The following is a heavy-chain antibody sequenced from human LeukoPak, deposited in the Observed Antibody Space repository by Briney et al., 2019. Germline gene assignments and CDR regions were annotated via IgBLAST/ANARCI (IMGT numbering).Heavy chain of an antibody. Sequence: GGSLRLSCATSGFTFSSYGMHWVRQAPGKGLEWVAFIRYDGSNKYYADSVKGRFTISRDNSKNTLYLQMNSLRAEDTAVYYCAKKEAIVATILYWGQGTLVTVSS. CDR2: IRYDGSNK. J-gene: IGHJ4*02. V-gene: IGHV3-30*02. CDR1: GFTFSSYG. CDR3: AKKEAIVATILY. D-gene: IGHD5-12*01.